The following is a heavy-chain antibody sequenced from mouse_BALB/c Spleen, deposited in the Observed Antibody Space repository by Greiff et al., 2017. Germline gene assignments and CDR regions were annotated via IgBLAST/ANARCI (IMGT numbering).Heavy chain of an antibody. CDR1: GYSITSGYY. CDR3: ARDTTVYYFDY. J-gene: IGHJ2*01. D-gene: IGHD1-1*01. Sequence: DVKLQESGPGLVKPSQSLSLTCSVTGYSITSGYYWNWIRQFPGNKLEWMGYISYDGSNNYNPSLKNRISITRDTSKNQFFLKLNSVTTEDTATYYCARDTTVYYFDYWGQGTTLTVSS. V-gene: IGHV3-6*02. CDR2: ISYDGSN.